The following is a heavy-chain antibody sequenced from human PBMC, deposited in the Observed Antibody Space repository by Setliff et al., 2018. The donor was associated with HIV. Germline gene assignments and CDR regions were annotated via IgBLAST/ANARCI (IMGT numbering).Heavy chain of an antibody. V-gene: IGHV4-59*08. D-gene: IGHD3-22*01. CDR2: IFYTGST. J-gene: IGHJ4*02. Sequence: LTCTVSGGSISSYYWTWLGQFPGKGLEWIGFIFYTGSTTYNPSLNSRVTISVDTSKNQFSLKVTSVTAADTAVYYCGRQVPVPGVAVTPIDYWGQGTLVTVSS. CDR3: GRQVPVPGVAVTPIDY. CDR1: GGSISSYY.